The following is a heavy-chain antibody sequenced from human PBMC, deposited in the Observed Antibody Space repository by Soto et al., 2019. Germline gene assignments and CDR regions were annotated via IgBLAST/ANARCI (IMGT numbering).Heavy chain of an antibody. CDR3: ARSMLQNSVFGH. J-gene: IGHJ4*02. CDR2: IRDSDGTT. CDR1: GFTFSTYA. V-gene: IGHV3-23*01. D-gene: IGHD2-8*01. Sequence: PGGSLRLSCAASGFTFSTYAMAWVRQAPGKGPEWVSGIRDSDGTTYYADSVKGRFIISRDISENTVYLQMNSLRAEDTALYFCARSMLQNSVFGHWGQGTLVTAPQ.